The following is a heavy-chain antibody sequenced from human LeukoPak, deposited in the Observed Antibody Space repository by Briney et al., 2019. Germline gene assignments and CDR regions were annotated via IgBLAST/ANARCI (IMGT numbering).Heavy chain of an antibody. CDR2: IRHDGSDK. CDR3: VKDGPPFDY. CDR1: GFSFSSYG. V-gene: IGHV3-30*02. J-gene: IGHJ4*02. Sequence: GGSLRLSCGASGFSFSSYGMHWVRQAPGKGLVWVAFIRHDGSDKYYVDSVKGRFSISRDNSKNTLHLQMNSLTPEDAAVYYCVKDGPPFDYWGQGTLLTVSS.